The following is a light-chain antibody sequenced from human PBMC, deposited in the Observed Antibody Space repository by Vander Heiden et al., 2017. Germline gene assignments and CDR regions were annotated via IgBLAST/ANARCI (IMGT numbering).Light chain of an antibody. CDR1: QSLLHSNGYNY. V-gene: IGKV2-28*01. CDR3: MQALQTPLT. Sequence: DLVFPPSPLPLPVTPAEPASISCRSSQSLLHSNGYNYLDWYLQKPGQSPQLLIYLGSNRASGVPDRFSGSGSGTDFTLKISRVEAEDVGVYYCMQALQTPLTFGGGTKVEIK. J-gene: IGKJ4*01. CDR2: LGS.